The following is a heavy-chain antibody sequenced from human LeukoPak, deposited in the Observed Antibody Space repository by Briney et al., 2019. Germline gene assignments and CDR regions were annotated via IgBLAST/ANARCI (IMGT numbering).Heavy chain of an antibody. CDR2: IGTSDNAT. V-gene: IGHV3-23*01. J-gene: IGHJ6*02. Sequence: GGSLRLSCAASGFTFRNYALSWVRQAPGKGLEWVSSIGTSDNATYYADSVKGRFTISRDNSKNTLYLQMNSLQAEDTAVYYCARDQAFDWYYYYYGMDVWGLGTTVSVSS. D-gene: IGHD3-9*01. CDR1: GFTFRNYA. CDR3: ARDQAFDWYYYYYGMDV.